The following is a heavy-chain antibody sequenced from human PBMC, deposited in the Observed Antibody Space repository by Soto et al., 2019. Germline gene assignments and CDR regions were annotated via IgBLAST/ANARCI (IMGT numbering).Heavy chain of an antibody. J-gene: IGHJ4*02. CDR3: AREEQTGANYYLDY. CDR2: ISPHRGGP. V-gene: IGHV1-2*02. CDR1: GYTFTGYY. D-gene: IGHD7-27*01. Sequence: ASVKGSCKASGYTFTGYYIHWVRQAPGQGLEWMGSISPHRGGPNYAQRFQGRVTMTRDTSMTTVYMEMSGLTSDDTAVYYCAREEQTGANYYLDYWGQGTLVTVSS.